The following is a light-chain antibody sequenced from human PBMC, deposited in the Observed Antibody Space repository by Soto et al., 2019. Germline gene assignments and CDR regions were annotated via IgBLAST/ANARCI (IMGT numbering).Light chain of an antibody. J-gene: IGKJ4*01. V-gene: IGKV3-15*01. Sequence: EIVMTQSPATLSVSPAERATLSCRASPSVSSNLAWYQQKPGQAPRLLIYGVSTRATGTPVRFSGSGAGTEFTLTSSSLQSEDLAVYYCQQYNKWPLTFGGGTEVEI. CDR2: GVS. CDR3: QQYNKWPLT. CDR1: PSVSSN.